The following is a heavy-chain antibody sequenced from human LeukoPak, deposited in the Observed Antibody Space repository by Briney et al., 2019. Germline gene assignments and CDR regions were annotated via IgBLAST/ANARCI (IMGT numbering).Heavy chain of an antibody. CDR2: IVVGSVNT. CDR1: GFTFTIPS. J-gene: IGHJ3*02. Sequence: SVKVSCKASGFTFTIPSMQWVRHARGRRLECRGYIVVGSVNTNYTQNFRERVTMTRDMSTNTAYMELRSLRSGDTRVYECAGTEEYSSSNEGFDIWGQGTMVTVSS. D-gene: IGHD6-6*01. CDR3: AGTEEYSSSNEGFDI. V-gene: IGHV1-58*02.